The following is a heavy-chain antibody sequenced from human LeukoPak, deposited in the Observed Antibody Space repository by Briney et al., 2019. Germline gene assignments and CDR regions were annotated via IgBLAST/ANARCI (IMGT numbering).Heavy chain of an antibody. CDR1: GFTVSSNY. Sequence: GGSLRLSCAASGFTVSSNYMSWVRQAPGKGLEWVSVIYSGGSTYYADSVKGRFTITRDNSKNTLYLQMNSLRAEDTAVYYCAKGRRIVVVPAAMCFDYWGQGTLVTVSS. V-gene: IGHV3-66*01. CDR3: AKGRRIVVVPAAMCFDY. J-gene: IGHJ4*02. CDR2: IYSGGST. D-gene: IGHD2-2*01.